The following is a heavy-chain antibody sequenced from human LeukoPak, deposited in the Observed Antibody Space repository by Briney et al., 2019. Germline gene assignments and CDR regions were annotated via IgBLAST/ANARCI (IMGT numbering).Heavy chain of an antibody. D-gene: IGHD7-27*01. Sequence: SETLSLTCAVYGGSFSGYYWSWIRQPPGKGLEWIGEINHSGSTNYNPSLKSRVTISVGTSKNQFSLKLSSVTAADTAVYYCARGFSGDPEGADFDYWGQGTLVTVSS. CDR2: INHSGST. CDR1: GGSFSGYY. CDR3: ARGFSGDPEGADFDY. J-gene: IGHJ4*02. V-gene: IGHV4-34*01.